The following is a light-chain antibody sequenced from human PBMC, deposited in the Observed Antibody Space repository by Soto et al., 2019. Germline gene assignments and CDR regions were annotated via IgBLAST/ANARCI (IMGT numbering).Light chain of an antibody. CDR1: QSVSNN. CDR3: HQYKDWPPIT. CDR2: YAS. J-gene: IGKJ5*01. V-gene: IGKV3-15*01. Sequence: EIMMTQSPATLSVSPGESATLSCRASQSVSNNLAWYQHKPGQAPRLLIYYASTRATGIPARFSGSGSGTEFTLTISSLQSEDFALYYCHQYKDWPPITFGQGTRLEIK.